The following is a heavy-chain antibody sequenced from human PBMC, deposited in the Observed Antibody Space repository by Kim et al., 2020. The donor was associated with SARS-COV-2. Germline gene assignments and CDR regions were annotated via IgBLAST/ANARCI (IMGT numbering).Heavy chain of an antibody. CDR3: ARGVSGASDCCCWCTMD. Sequence: GGSLRLSCAASGFTFGDFWMNWVRRAPGKGLELVASIKPDGSENYYADSVKGRFTIARDNGKNSLYLQMNSLRADDTAVYHCARGVSGASDCCCWCTMD. CDR2: IKPDGSEN. CDR1: GFTFGDFW. D-gene: IGHD2-21*02. V-gene: IGHV3-7*01. J-gene: IGHJ6*03.